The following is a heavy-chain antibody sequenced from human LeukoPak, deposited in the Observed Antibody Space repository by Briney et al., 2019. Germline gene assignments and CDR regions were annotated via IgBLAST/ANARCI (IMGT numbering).Heavy chain of an antibody. J-gene: IGHJ5*02. CDR1: GGSISSGGYY. V-gene: IGHV4-31*03. D-gene: IGHD2-2*01. Sequence: SQTLSLTCTVSGGSISSGGYYWTWIRQHPGKGLEWIGYICYTGSTYYNPSLKNRVTISVDTSKNQFSLKLSSVTAADTAVYYCAALSTSFNWFDPWGQGTLVTVSS. CDR3: AALSTSFNWFDP. CDR2: ICYTGST.